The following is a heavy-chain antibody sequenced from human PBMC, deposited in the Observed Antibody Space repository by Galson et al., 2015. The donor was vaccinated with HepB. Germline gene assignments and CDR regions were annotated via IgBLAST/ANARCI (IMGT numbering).Heavy chain of an antibody. D-gene: IGHD3-10*01. J-gene: IGHJ5*02. CDR2: IYPGDSET. V-gene: IGHV5-51*01. CDR3: ARHYYPGSASPNWFDP. Sequence: QSGAEVKQPGESPKISCKTSGYSFTRYWIGWVRQLPGKGLEWMGIIYPGDSETTYNPSFQGQVTISADKSINTAYLQWSSLRASDTAIYYCARHYYPGSASPNWFDPWGQGTLVTVSS. CDR1: GYSFTRYW.